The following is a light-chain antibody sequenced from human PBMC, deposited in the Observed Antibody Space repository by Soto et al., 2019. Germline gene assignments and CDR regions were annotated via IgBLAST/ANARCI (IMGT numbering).Light chain of an antibody. CDR1: QSVSSTF. V-gene: IGKV3-20*01. J-gene: IGKJ2*01. CDR2: DAS. CDR3: QQYGNSPYT. Sequence: EIVLMPSPSTLSLSPGERATLSCRASQSVSSTFLSWYQQKPGQAPRLLIFDASSRATGIPDRFSGSGSGTDFTLTISRLEPEDFAVYFCQQYGNSPYTFGQGTKLEI.